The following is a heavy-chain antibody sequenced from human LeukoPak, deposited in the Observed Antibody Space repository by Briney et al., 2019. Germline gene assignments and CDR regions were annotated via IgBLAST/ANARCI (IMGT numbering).Heavy chain of an antibody. Sequence: GGSLRLSCAASGVTFSSYAMSWVRQAPGKGLEWVSAISGSGGSTYYADSVKGRFTISRDNSKNTLYLQMNSLRAEDTAVYYCAKVLTRTWWFDPWGQGTLVTVSS. V-gene: IGHV3-23*01. D-gene: IGHD1-14*01. J-gene: IGHJ5*02. CDR1: GVTFSSYA. CDR3: AKVLTRTWWFDP. CDR2: ISGSGGST.